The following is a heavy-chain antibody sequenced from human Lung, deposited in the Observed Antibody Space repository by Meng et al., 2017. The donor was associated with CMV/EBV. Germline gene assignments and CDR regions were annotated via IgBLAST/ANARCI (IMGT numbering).Heavy chain of an antibody. CDR1: GFTFADYS. CDR2: IAWDGGAK. V-gene: IGHV3-43*01. Sequence: GEXXKISCAASGFTFADYSMHWVRQIPGKGLDWVSLIAWDGGAKLYADSVKGRFTISRDNSKNTLYLQMYSLRADDTAVYHCAKAQFGRYFDGRDGMDVWGQGTTVTVSS. D-gene: IGHD3-9*01. J-gene: IGHJ6*02. CDR3: AKAQFGRYFDGRDGMDV.